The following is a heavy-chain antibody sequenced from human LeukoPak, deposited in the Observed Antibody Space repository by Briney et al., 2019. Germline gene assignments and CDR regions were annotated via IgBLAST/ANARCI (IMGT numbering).Heavy chain of an antibody. Sequence: SETLSLTCAVYGGSFSGYYWSWIRQPPGKGLEWIGEISHSRSTNYNPSLKSRVTISVDTSKNQFSLKLSSVTAADTAVYYCARKRDAAAGLNWFDPWGQGTLVTVSS. CDR3: ARKRDAAAGLNWFDP. CDR2: ISHSRST. D-gene: IGHD6-13*01. J-gene: IGHJ5*02. V-gene: IGHV4-34*01. CDR1: GGSFSGYY.